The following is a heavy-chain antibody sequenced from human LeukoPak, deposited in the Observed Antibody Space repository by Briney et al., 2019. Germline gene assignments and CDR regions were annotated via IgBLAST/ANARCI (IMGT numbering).Heavy chain of an antibody. CDR3: AREAIRGPTTVTTFDY. D-gene: IGHD4-17*01. Sequence: PSETLSLTCTVSGGSISSYYWSWIRQPPGKGLEWIGYIYYSGSTNYNPSLKSRVTISVDTSKNQFSLKLSSVTAADTAVYYCAREAIRGPTTVTTFDYWGQGTLVTVSS. J-gene: IGHJ4*02. CDR1: GGSISSYY. V-gene: IGHV4-59*01. CDR2: IYYSGST.